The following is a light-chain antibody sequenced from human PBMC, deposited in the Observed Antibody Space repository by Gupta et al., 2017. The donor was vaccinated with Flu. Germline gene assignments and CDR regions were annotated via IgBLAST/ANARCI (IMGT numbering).Light chain of an antibody. Sequence: QSALTPPASVSGSPGQSITISCTGTSSDVGGYKYVSWYQQHPGKAPKLMIYEVSNRPSGVSNRFSGSKSGNTASLTISGLQAEDEADYYCSSYTSSSTQVFGTGTKVTVL. V-gene: IGLV2-14*01. CDR3: SSYTSSSTQV. J-gene: IGLJ1*01. CDR1: SSDVGGYKY. CDR2: EVS.